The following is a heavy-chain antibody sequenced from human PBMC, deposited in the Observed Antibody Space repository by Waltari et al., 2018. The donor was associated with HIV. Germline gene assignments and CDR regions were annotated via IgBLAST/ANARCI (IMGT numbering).Heavy chain of an antibody. Sequence: EVRLVESGGGLVQPGGSLRLSCAASGLTFSSPWMTWVRQAPGKGLEWVANIKEDGSEIHYVDSVKGRFTISRDNAKNSLYLQMNSLRAEDTAVYYCARRQQLTDWGQGTLVTVSS. V-gene: IGHV3-7*01. CDR2: IKEDGSEI. J-gene: IGHJ4*02. CDR3: ARRQQLTD. CDR1: GLTFSSPW. D-gene: IGHD6-13*01.